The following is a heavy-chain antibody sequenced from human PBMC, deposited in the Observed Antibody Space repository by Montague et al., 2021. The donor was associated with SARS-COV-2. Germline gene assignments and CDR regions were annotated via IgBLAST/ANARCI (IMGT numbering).Heavy chain of an antibody. J-gene: IGHJ3*02. D-gene: IGHD4-17*01. CDR3: SSYGVKSPGAFDI. CDR2: IGSGGNT. CDR1: KFTSNTYA. V-gene: IGHV3-23*01. Sequence: SLRLSCAASKFTSNTYAMTWVRQAPGKGLEWVSCIGSGGNTFFADSVEGRFTISRDFSTNTVFLQMNRLRADDTAMYFCSSYGVKSPGAFDIWGQGTLGTVAS.